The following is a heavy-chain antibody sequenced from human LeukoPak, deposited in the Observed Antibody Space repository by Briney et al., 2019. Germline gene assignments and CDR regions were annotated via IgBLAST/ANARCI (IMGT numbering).Heavy chain of an antibody. CDR2: ISGNGGST. D-gene: IGHD3-22*01. Sequence: HPGGSLRLSCAASGFTFSSYAMSWVRQAPGKGLEWVSAISGNGGSTYYADSVKGRFTISRDNSKNTLYLQMNSLRAEDTAVYYCAKDRTHYDSSGLYYFDYWGQGTLVTVSS. J-gene: IGHJ4*02. CDR3: AKDRTHYDSSGLYYFDY. CDR1: GFTFSSYA. V-gene: IGHV3-23*01.